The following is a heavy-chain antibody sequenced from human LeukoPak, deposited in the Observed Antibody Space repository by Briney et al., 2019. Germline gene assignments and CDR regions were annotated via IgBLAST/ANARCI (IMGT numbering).Heavy chain of an antibody. V-gene: IGHV1-8*01. CDR2: MNPQSGYT. CDR3: ARVIGSIDY. D-gene: IGHD1-26*01. CDR1: GYTFTSYD. Sequence: GASVNVSCKASGYTFTSYDINWVRQATGQGLEWMGWMNPQSGYTGYAQKFQGRVTMTRDTSISTAYMELGSLRSEDTAMYYCARVIGSIDYWGQGTLVTVPS. J-gene: IGHJ4*02.